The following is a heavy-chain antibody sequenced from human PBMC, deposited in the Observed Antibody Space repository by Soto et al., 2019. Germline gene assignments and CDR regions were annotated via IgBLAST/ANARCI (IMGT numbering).Heavy chain of an antibody. D-gene: IGHD4-4*01. Sequence: EVQLVESGGGLVQPGGSLRLSCAASGFTFSPFGMHWVRQVPGKGPGWVSRINSDGNSTSYADSVKGRFTISRDNAKNTLYLQMNSLRAEDTAVYYCARGSNHFDYWGQGTLVTVSS. CDR1: GFTFSPFG. V-gene: IGHV3-74*01. CDR3: ARGSNHFDY. CDR2: INSDGNST. J-gene: IGHJ4*02.